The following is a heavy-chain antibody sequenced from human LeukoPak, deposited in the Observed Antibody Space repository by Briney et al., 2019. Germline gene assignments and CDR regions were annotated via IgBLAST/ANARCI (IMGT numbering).Heavy chain of an antibody. CDR3: ARDRGCSSFSCYTGGDWFDP. V-gene: IGHV1-2*02. CDR1: GYTFAGHY. Sequence: VASVKVSCKASGYTFAGHYIHWVRQAPGQGLEWMGWINPNSGATNYAQKFQGRVTMTRDTSISTAYVELSRLRSDDTAVYFCARDRGCSSFSCYTGGDWFDPWGQGTLVTVSS. D-gene: IGHD2-2*02. J-gene: IGHJ5*02. CDR2: INPNSGAT.